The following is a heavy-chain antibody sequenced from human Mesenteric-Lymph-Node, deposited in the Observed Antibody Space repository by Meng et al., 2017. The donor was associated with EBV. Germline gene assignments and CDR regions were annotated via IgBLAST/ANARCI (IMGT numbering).Heavy chain of an antibody. V-gene: IGHV3-15*01. D-gene: IGHD6-19*01. Sequence: EVQLVASGXGLVEPGASLRFSCVASGFTFTNAWMIWVRQAPGKGLEWVGLIKSKADGGTSKYAAPVRGRFTISRDDSRNILYLQMDSPRTDDTAVYYCTTSMGVTGTDYWGQGTLVTVSS. CDR1: GFTFTNAW. J-gene: IGHJ4*02. CDR3: TTSMGVTGTDY. CDR2: IKSKADGGTS.